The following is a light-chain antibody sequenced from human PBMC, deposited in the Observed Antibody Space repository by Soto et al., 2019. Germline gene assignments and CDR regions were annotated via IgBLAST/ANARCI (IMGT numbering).Light chain of an antibody. CDR1: QAISGW. Sequence: DIQMTKSPSILSASVGDRVTIACRASQAISGWLAWYQQKPGKAPKLLIYKASTLKSGVPSRFSGSGSGTEFTLTISSLQPDDFATYYCQHYNSYSEAFGQGTKVDNK. CDR3: QHYNSYSEA. J-gene: IGKJ1*01. CDR2: KAS. V-gene: IGKV1-5*03.